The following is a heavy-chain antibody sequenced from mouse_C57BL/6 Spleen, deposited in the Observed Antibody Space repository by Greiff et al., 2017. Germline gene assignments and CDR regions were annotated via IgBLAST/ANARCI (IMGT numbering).Heavy chain of an antibody. CDR3: AKPDDGYFDV. D-gene: IGHD2-12*01. V-gene: IGHV2-3*01. CDR1: GFSLTSYG. J-gene: IGHJ1*03. Sequence: VQLVESGPGLVAPSRSLSITCTVSGFSLTSYGVSWVRQPPVTGLEWLGVIWGDWSTTYYSALISTLSIRKDNSKSQVFLKLNRLQTDDAANYYSAKPDDGYFDVGGTGTTVTVSS. CDR2: IWGDWST.